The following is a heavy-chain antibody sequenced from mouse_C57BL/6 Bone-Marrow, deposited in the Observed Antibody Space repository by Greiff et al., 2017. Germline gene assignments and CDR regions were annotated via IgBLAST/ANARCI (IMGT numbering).Heavy chain of an antibody. CDR1: GFTFSDYY. Sequence: EVMLVESGGGLVQPGGSLKLSCAASGFTFSDYYMYWVRQTPEKRLEWVAYISNGGGSTCYPDTVKGRFTISRDNAKNTLYLQMSRLKSEDTAMYYCARHDDSGYPYYYAMDYWGQGTSVTVSS. V-gene: IGHV5-12*01. J-gene: IGHJ4*01. CDR2: ISNGGGST. D-gene: IGHD3-2*02. CDR3: ARHDDSGYPYYYAMDY.